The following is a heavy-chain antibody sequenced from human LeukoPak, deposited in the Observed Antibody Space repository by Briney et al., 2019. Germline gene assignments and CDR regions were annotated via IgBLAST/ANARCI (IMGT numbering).Heavy chain of an antibody. J-gene: IGHJ4*01. CDR2: ISYSGHT. CDR1: GDSIGRIKYF. CDR3: ARDRDVDDFDS. D-gene: IGHD2-15*01. V-gene: IGHV4-39*07. Sequence: SETLSLTCTISGDSIGRIKYFWVWIPQAPGKVLDWIVSISYSGHTYYNPSLKSRGTTSIDTSKNQLSLNLKSVTAADTAVYYCARDRDVDDFDSWGHGTLVTVSS.